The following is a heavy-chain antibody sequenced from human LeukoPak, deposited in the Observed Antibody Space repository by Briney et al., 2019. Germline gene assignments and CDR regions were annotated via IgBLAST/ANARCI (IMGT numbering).Heavy chain of an antibody. D-gene: IGHD3-22*01. CDR2: IYYSGST. CDR1: GGSVSSGSYY. V-gene: IGHV4-61*01. J-gene: IGHJ4*02. CDR3: ARKTYYYGSSGYYVLDY. Sequence: SETLSLTCTVSGGSVSSGSYYWSWIRQPPGKGLEWIGYIYYSGSTNYNPSLKSRVTISVDTSKNQFSLKLSSVTAADTAVYYCARKTYYYGSSGYYVLDYWGQGTLVTVSS.